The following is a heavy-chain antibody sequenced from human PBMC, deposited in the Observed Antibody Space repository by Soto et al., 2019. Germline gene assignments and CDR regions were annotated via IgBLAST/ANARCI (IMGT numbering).Heavy chain of an antibody. CDR3: AKEPSSGWYWAINWFDP. J-gene: IGHJ5*02. D-gene: IGHD6-19*01. CDR1: GFTFSSYG. Sequence: GGSLRLSCAASGFTFSSYGMHWVRQAPGMRLEWVAIIWYDGNKKYYADSVKGRFTISRDNSKNTLYLQMNSLRAEDTAVYYCAKEPSSGWYWAINWFDPWGQGTLVTVSS. CDR2: IWYDGNKK. V-gene: IGHV3-30*02.